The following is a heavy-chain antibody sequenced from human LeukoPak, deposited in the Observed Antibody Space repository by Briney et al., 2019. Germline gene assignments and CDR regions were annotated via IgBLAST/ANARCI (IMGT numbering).Heavy chain of an antibody. J-gene: IGHJ4*02. V-gene: IGHV3-30*02. D-gene: IGHD2/OR15-2a*01. Sequence: PGGSLRLSCAASGFTFSNYGMHWVRQAPGKGLEWVAFIRYDGDNKYYADSVKGRFTISRDNSKNTLYLQMNSLRAEDTAVYYCAKGIGSDFAFDYWGQGTLVTVSS. CDR2: IRYDGDNK. CDR1: GFTFSNYG. CDR3: AKGIGSDFAFDY.